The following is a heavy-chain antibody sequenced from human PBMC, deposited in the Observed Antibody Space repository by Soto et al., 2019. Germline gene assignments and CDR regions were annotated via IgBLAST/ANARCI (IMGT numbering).Heavy chain of an antibody. D-gene: IGHD3-22*01. CDR3: ARSQDSSGYWNNCFDP. Sequence: QVQLVQSGAEVKKPGSSVKVSCKASGGTFSTYTITWVRQAPGQGLEWMGGIIPIFGTANYPQKFQGRVTITADESTSTADMEMSSLRSEDTAVYYCARSQDSSGYWNNCFDPWGQVTLVTVSS. CDR1: GGTFSTYT. CDR2: IIPIFGTA. J-gene: IGHJ5*02. V-gene: IGHV1-69*01.